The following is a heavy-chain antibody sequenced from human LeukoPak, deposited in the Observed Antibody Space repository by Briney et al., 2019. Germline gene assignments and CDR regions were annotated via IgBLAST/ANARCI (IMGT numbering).Heavy chain of an antibody. CDR2: ITSGAGST. V-gene: IGHV3-11*01. Sequence: PGGSLRLSCDASGFSISDYYMSWIRQSPGKGLEWISYITSGAGSTKYADSVKGRFTISRDKAKNSVALQLNSLRAEDTAVYYCTRERRGTYYAFESWGKGTLVTVSS. J-gene: IGHJ4*02. CDR3: TRERRGTYYAFES. D-gene: IGHD3-16*01. CDR1: GFSISDYY.